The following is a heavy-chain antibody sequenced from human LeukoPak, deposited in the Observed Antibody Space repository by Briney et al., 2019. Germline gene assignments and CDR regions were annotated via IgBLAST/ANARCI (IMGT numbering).Heavy chain of an antibody. CDR3: ARHQRALSNWNYVWYYYYGMDV. CDR2: ISYDGSNK. Sequence: TGGSLRLSCAASGFTFSSYAMHWVRQAPGKGLEWVAVISYDGSNKYYADSVKGRFTISRDNSKNTLYLQMNSLRAEDTAVYYCARHQRALSNWNYVWYYYYGMDVWGQGTTVTVSS. V-gene: IGHV3-30-3*01. J-gene: IGHJ6*02. D-gene: IGHD1-7*01. CDR1: GFTFSSYA.